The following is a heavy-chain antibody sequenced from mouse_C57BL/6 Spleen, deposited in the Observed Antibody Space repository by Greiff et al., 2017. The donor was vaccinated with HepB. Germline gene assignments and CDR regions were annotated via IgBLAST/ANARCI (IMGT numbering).Heavy chain of an antibody. CDR3: ARGGWLLHYFDY. CDR2: IYPGSGNT. Sequence: QVHVKQSGAELVRPGASVKLSCKASGYTFTDYYINWVKQRPGQGLEWIARIYPGSGNTYYNEKFKGKATLTAEKSSSTAYMQLSSLTSEDSAVYFCARGGWLLHYFDYWGQGTTLTVSS. CDR1: GYTFTDYY. V-gene: IGHV1-76*01. D-gene: IGHD2-3*01. J-gene: IGHJ2*01.